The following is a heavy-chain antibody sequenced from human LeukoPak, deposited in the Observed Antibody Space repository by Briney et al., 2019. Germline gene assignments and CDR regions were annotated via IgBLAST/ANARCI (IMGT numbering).Heavy chain of an antibody. Sequence: GGSLRLSCAASGFTFSSYWMSWVRQAPGKGLEWVANIKQDGSEKYYVDSVKGRFTISRDNAKNPLYLQMNSLRAKDTAVYYCARVYDFWSGYFDYWGQGTLVTVSS. CDR3: ARVYDFWSGYFDY. CDR1: GFTFSSYW. J-gene: IGHJ4*02. CDR2: IKQDGSEK. V-gene: IGHV3-7*01. D-gene: IGHD3-3*01.